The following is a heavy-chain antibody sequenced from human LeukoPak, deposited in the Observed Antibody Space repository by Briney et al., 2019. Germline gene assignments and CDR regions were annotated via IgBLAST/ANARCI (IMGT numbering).Heavy chain of an antibody. CDR3: ARLGNYYGSGSYSPDY. CDR1: GGTFSSYA. Sequence: ASVKVSCKASGGTFSSYAISWVRQAPGQGLEWMGRIIPILGIASYAQRFQGRITITADKSTSTAYMELSSLRSEDTAVYYCARLGNYYGSGSYSPDYWGQGTLVTVSS. CDR2: IIPILGIA. V-gene: IGHV1-69*04. J-gene: IGHJ4*02. D-gene: IGHD3-10*01.